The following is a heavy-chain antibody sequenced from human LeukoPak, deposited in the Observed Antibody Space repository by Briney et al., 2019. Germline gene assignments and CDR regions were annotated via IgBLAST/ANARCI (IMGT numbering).Heavy chain of an antibody. Sequence: GGSLRLSCAASGFSFSSYAMSWVRQAPGKGLEWVSSISGSGDNTYYAESVKGRFTISRDNSKNTLFLQMNSLRSEDTAVFYCAKRSGYTTGSFFDFWGQGTLVTVSS. CDR2: ISGSGDNT. D-gene: IGHD5-12*01. CDR1: GFSFSSYA. J-gene: IGHJ4*02. V-gene: IGHV3-23*01. CDR3: AKRSGYTTGSFFDF.